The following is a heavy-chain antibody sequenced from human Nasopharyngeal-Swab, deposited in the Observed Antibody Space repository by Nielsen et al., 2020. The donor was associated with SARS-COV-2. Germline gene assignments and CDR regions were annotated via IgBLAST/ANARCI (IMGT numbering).Heavy chain of an antibody. CDR1: GYSFTSYW. Sequence: GESLKISCKGSGYSFTSYWIGWVRQMPGKGLEWVGIIYPGDSDTRYSPSFQGQVTISADKSISTAYLQWSSLKASDTAMYYCARGVDTAMVPFDYWGQGTLVTVSS. CDR2: IYPGDSDT. V-gene: IGHV5-51*01. D-gene: IGHD5-18*01. CDR3: ARGVDTAMVPFDY. J-gene: IGHJ4*02.